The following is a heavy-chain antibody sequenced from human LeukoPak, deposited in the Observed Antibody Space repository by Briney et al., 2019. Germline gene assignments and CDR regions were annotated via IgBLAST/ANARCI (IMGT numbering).Heavy chain of an antibody. D-gene: IGHD1-26*01. CDR1: EFSISTSE. CDR3: ARERSAVFGDAFDI. V-gene: IGHV3-48*03. CDR2: IDGGGSRI. Sequence: AGGSLRLSCAAAEFSISTSEMNWVRQASGKGLEWLSYIDGGGSRIVYADSVKGRFTISRDNAKNSLYLQMNSLKAEDTAVYYCARERSAVFGDAFDIWGQGTRVTVSS. J-gene: IGHJ3*02.